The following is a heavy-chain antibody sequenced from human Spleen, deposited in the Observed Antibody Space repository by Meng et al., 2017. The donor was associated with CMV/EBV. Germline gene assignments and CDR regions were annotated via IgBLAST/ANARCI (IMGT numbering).Heavy chain of an antibody. CDR3: ARHHYSAYYYEFDF. Sequence: GESLKISCATSGFTFDNYGMSWVRQAPGKGLEWVSGIDWNGGNTGYADPVKGRFFISRDNAKNSLYLQINGLRAEDTALYYCARHHYSAYYYEFDFWGQGTLVTVSS. D-gene: IGHD3-22*01. V-gene: IGHV3-20*04. CDR1: GFTFDNYG. J-gene: IGHJ4*02. CDR2: IDWNGGNT.